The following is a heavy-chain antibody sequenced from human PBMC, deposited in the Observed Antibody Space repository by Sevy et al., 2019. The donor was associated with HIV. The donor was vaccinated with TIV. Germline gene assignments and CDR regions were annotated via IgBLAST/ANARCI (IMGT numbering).Heavy chain of an antibody. Sequence: GGSLRLSCAASGFTFNSYGMHWVRQAPGKGLEWVAVISYDGTNKYYPDSVKGRFTISRDNSKNTLYLQMNSLRAEDTAVYYCARRPLGFGELLYDYWGQGTLVAVSS. CDR1: GFTFNSYG. CDR3: ARRPLGFGELLYDY. CDR2: ISYDGTNK. J-gene: IGHJ4*02. D-gene: IGHD3-10*01. V-gene: IGHV3-30*03.